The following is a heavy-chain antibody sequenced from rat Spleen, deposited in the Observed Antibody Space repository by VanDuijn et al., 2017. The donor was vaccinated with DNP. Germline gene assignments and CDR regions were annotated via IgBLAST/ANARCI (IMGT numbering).Heavy chain of an antibody. D-gene: IGHD5-1*01. Sequence: DVQLVESGGDLVQPGRSLKLSCAASGFTFSDYAMAWVRQAPKKGLEWVATISYDGSRTYYRDSVKGRFTISRDNAKSTLYLQMDSLRSEATATYYCTRGANWEGNWFAYWGQGTLVTVSS. CDR2: ISYDGSRT. CDR1: GFTFSDYA. J-gene: IGHJ3*01. V-gene: IGHV5-7*01. CDR3: TRGANWEGNWFAY.